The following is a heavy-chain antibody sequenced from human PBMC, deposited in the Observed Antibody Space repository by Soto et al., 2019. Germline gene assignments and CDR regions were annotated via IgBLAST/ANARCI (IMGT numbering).Heavy chain of an antibody. CDR2: IKQDGSEK. CDR3: ARISGDYDSSGYYFPTGYYFDY. J-gene: IGHJ4*02. CDR1: GFTFSSYW. D-gene: IGHD3-22*01. V-gene: IGHV3-7*01. Sequence: GGSLRLSCAASGFTFSSYWMSWVRQAPGKGLEWVANIKQDGSEKYYVDSVKGRFTISRDNAKNSLYLQMNSLRAEDTAVYYCARISGDYDSSGYYFPTGYYFDYWGQGTLVTVSS.